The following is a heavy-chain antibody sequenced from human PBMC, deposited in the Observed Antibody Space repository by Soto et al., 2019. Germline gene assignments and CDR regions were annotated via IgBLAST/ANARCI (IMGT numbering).Heavy chain of an antibody. Sequence: KTSETLSLTCSVSGDSISRIDYYWTWIRQHPEKGLEWIGNIYFRGNTYYSPSLESRLTISVDTSKNQFSLKLTSVTAADTAVYYCAREGRSFYRGGYLIRGAFDIWGQGTMVTVSS. CDR3: AREGRSFYRGGYLIRGAFDI. CDR1: GDSISRIDYY. J-gene: IGHJ3*02. CDR2: IYFRGNT. D-gene: IGHD3-22*01. V-gene: IGHV4-31*03.